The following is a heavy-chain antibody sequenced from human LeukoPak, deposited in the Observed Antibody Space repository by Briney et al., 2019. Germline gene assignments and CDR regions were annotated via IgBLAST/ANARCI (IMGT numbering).Heavy chain of an antibody. D-gene: IGHD3-3*01. CDR3: ARDLNDFWSGYYRPDYYYYGMDV. CDR2: ISYDGSNK. J-gene: IGHJ6*02. V-gene: IGHV3-30-3*01. Sequence: GGSLRLSCAASGFTFSSYAMHWVRQAPGKGLEWVAVISYDGSNKYYADSVKGRFTISRDNSKNTLCLQMNSLRAEDTAVYYCARDLNDFWSGYYRPDYYYYGMDVWGQGTTVTVSS. CDR1: GFTFSSYA.